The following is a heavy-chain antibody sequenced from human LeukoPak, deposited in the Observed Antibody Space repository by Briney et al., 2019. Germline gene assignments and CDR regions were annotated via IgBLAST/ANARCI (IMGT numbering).Heavy chain of an antibody. CDR2: ISGSGDNT. J-gene: IGHJ4*02. V-gene: IGHV3-23*01. CDR1: GLTFSSYS. D-gene: IGHD5-12*01. CDR3: ARDRSGSGSSDY. Sequence: GGSLRLSCAASGLTFSSYSMNWVRQAPGKGLEWVSVISGSGDNTYYADSVKGRFTISRDNSKNALFLQMNSLRAEDTAVYYCARDRSGSGSSDYWGQGTLVTVSS.